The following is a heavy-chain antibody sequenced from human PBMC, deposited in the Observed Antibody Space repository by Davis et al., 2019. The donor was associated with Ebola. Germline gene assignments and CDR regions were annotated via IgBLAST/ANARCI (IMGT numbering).Heavy chain of an antibody. CDR2: ISYDGSNK. CDR3: ARDLIILGGMDV. Sequence: GESLKISCAASGFTFSTYPIHWVRQAPGKGLEWVAVISYDGSNKYYADSVKGRFTISRDNAKNSLYLQMNSLRDEDTAVYYCARDLIILGGMDVWGQGTTVTVSS. D-gene: IGHD2-8*01. J-gene: IGHJ6*02. V-gene: IGHV3-30*04. CDR1: GFTFSTYP.